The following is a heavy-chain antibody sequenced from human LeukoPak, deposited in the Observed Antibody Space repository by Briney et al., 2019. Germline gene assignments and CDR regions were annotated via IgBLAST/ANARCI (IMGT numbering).Heavy chain of an antibody. D-gene: IGHD2-2*01. J-gene: IGHJ6*03. CDR3: ARTTEGYCSSTRCYGFDYYYYMDV. CDR1: GYTFTGYY. Sequence: ASVKVSCKASGYTFTGYYMHWVRQAPGQGLEWMGWINPNSGGTNYAQKFQGRVTMTRDTSISTAYMELSRLRSDDTAVYYCARTTEGYCSSTRCYGFDYYYYMDVWGKGTTVTISS. V-gene: IGHV1-2*02. CDR2: INPNSGGT.